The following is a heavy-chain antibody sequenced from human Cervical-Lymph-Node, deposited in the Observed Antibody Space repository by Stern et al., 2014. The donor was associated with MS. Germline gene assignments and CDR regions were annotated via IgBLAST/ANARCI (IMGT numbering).Heavy chain of an antibody. V-gene: IGHV3-11*01. CDR2: ISTNGRSI. J-gene: IGHJ4*02. Sequence: VQLVESGGALVKPGGSLVISCAASGFTFSDYYMTWIRQSPGKGLEWVSHISTNGRSIYYADSGKGRFTISWDNHKNSLYLQMNGLRADDTAVYYCARQDDFWVDYWGQGTLVTVSS. D-gene: IGHD3-3*01. CDR3: ARQDDFWVDY. CDR1: GFTFSDYY.